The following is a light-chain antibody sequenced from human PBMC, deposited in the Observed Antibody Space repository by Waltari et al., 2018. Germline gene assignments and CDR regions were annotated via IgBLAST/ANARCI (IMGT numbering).Light chain of an antibody. J-gene: IGKJ5*01. CDR1: QSLLHITVYNY. CDR2: VAS. CDR3: MQALQPPG. V-gene: IGKV2-28*01. Sequence: DIVMTQSPLSLSVTPGEPASISCRSNQSLLHITVYNYLDCDLQKRGQSPLLLISVASSRAAGVQDRFSGSGSGTDFKLKISSVEAEDVGVYDCMQALQPPGFGQGTRLEI.